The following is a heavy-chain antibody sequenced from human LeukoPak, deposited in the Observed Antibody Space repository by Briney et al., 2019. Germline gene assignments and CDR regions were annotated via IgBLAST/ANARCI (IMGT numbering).Heavy chain of an antibody. V-gene: IGHV4-59*01. J-gene: IGHJ4*02. Sequence: TLSLTPTASGGSSSSYYWSWIRHSPGKGLEWSGYIYYSGSTNYNPSLKSRVTISVDTSKNKFSLKLSSVTAADTAVYYCARTLYYYDSSGYYVPYYFDYWGQGTLVTVSS. CDR3: ARTLYYYDSSGYYVPYYFDY. CDR2: IYYSGST. D-gene: IGHD3-22*01. CDR1: GGSSSSYY.